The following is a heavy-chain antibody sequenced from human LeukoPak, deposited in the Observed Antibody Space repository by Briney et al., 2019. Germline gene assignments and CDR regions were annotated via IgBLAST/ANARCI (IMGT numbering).Heavy chain of an antibody. V-gene: IGHV3-11*04. CDR2: ISSSGSTI. D-gene: IGHD6-13*01. Sequence: GGSLRLSCAASGFTFSDYYMSWIRQAPGKGLEWLSYISSSGSTIYYADSVKGRFTISRDNAKNSLYLQMNSLRAEDTAVYYCARDRAAAGTMIDYWGQGTLVTVSS. CDR3: ARDRAAAGTMIDY. CDR1: GFTFSDYY. J-gene: IGHJ4*02.